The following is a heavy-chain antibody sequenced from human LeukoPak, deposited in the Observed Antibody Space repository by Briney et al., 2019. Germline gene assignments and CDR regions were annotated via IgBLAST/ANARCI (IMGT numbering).Heavy chain of an antibody. Sequence: PSETLSLTCTVSGGSISSYYWSWIRQPAGKGLEWIGRIYRSGSTNYNPSLKSRVTMSVDTSKNQFSLKLSSVTAADTAVYYCARDLGDGYNSYYFDYWGQGTLVTVSS. V-gene: IGHV4-4*07. CDR3: ARDLGDGYNSYYFDY. CDR2: IYRSGST. J-gene: IGHJ4*02. D-gene: IGHD5-24*01. CDR1: GGSISSYY.